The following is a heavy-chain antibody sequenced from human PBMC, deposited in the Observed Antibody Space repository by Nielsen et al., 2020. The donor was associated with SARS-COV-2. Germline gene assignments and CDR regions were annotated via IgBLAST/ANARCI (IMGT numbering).Heavy chain of an antibody. CDR1: GFTFSRHA. Sequence: SLKLSCASSGFTFSRHAMHLVRQAPGKGLDLLTIISADCTNDHYPDSVRGRFTISSHNSKNTLSLHLNSLRPEDTAVYYCARETIDFTSSFVDIWGQGTLVTVSP. CDR3: ARETIDFTSSFVDI. CDR2: ISADCTND. J-gene: IGHJ5*02. D-gene: IGHD2-2*01. V-gene: IGHV3-30*04.